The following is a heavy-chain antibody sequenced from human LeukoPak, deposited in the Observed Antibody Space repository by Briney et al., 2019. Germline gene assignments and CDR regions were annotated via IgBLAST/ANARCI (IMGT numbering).Heavy chain of an antibody. Sequence: GGSLRLSCTASGFTFSNAWMSWVRQAPGKGLEWVGHIKSKTDGGTTDYAAPVKGRFTISRDDSRNTLYLQMNSLKAEDTAVYYCNRQQLVFGCWGQGTLVTVSS. V-gene: IGHV3-15*01. J-gene: IGHJ1*01. CDR2: IKSKTDGGTT. CDR1: GFTFSNAW. D-gene: IGHD6-13*01. CDR3: NRQQLVFGC.